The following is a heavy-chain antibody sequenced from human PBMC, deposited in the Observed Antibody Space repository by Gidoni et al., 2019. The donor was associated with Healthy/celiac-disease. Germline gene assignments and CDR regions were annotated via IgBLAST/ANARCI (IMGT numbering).Heavy chain of an antibody. V-gene: IGHV1-24*01. CDR3: ATYLLWFRESGNNWFDP. CDR2: FDPEDGET. D-gene: IGHD3-10*01. CDR1: GYPLTELS. Sequence: QLQLVQSGAEVTKPGASVKVSCKVSGYPLTELSMHWVRQAPGKGLEWMGGFDPEDGETIYAQKFQGRVTMTEDTSTDTAYMELSSLRSEDTAVYYCATYLLWFRESGNNWFDPWGQGTLVTVSS. J-gene: IGHJ5*02.